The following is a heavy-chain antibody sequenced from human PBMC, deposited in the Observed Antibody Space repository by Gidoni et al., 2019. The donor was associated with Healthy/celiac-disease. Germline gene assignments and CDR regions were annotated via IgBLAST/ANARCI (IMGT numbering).Heavy chain of an antibody. Sequence: EVQLVESGGGLVKPGGSRRLSCAAPGFTFSTYSMNWVRQAPGKGLELVSSISSGSSYIYDADSVKGRFTISRDNAKNSLYLQMNSLRAEDTAVYYCARDQPPAGWEHSVFDYWGQGTLVTVSS. J-gene: IGHJ4*02. CDR3: ARDQPPAGWEHSVFDY. D-gene: IGHD1-26*01. CDR2: ISSGSSYI. CDR1: GFTFSTYS. V-gene: IGHV3-21*01.